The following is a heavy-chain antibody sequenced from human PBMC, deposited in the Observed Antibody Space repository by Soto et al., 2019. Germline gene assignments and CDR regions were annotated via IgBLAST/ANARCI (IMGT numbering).Heavy chain of an antibody. Sequence: SETLSLTCTVSGGSISSYYWSWIRQPPGKGLEWIGYIYYSGSTYYNPSLKSRVTISVDRSKNQFSLKLSSVTAADTAVYYCARALYGDYDNWFDPWGQGTLVTVSS. CDR3: ARALYGDYDNWFDP. D-gene: IGHD4-17*01. CDR1: GGSISSYY. J-gene: IGHJ5*02. CDR2: IYYSGST. V-gene: IGHV4-59*12.